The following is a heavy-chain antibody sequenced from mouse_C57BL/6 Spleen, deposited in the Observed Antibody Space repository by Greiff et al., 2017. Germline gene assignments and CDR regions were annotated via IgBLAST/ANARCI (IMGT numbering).Heavy chain of an antibody. CDR2: IYPGDGDT. CDR1: GYAFSSSW. J-gene: IGHJ2*01. D-gene: IGHD2-4*01. CDR3: ARGYDYDEDY. V-gene: IGHV1-82*01. Sequence: QVQLKQSGPELVKPGASVKISCKASGYAFSSSWMNWVKQRPGKGLEWIGRIYPGDGDTNYNGKFKGKATLTADKSSSTAYMQLSCLTSEDSAVYFCARGYDYDEDYGGQGTTLTVSS.